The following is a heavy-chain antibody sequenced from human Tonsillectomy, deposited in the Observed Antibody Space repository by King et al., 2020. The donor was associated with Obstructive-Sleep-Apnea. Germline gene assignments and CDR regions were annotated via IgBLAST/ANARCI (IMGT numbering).Heavy chain of an antibody. V-gene: IGHV4-31*03. J-gene: IGHJ5*02. CDR1: GGAISSGGDY. CDR3: ARDPSGDNWFDP. D-gene: IGHD2-8*02. CDR2: IYYSGST. Sequence: QLQESGPGLVKASQTLSLTCTVSGGAISSGGDYWSWIRQHPWKGLGGIGYIYYSGSTSYNPSLKSRVSVSVDTSQNQFSLKLSSVTAADTAVYYCARDPSGDNWFDPWGQGTLVTVSS.